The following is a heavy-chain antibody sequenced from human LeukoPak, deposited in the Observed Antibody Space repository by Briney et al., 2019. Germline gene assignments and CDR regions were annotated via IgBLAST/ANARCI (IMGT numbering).Heavy chain of an antibody. D-gene: IGHD6-6*01. Sequence: GGSLRLSCAASGFTFSSYSMNWVRRAPGKGLEWVSSISGSSSYIYYADSVKGRFTISRDNAKNSLYLQMNSLRAEDTAVYYCARDREQLVPDFVYWGQGTLVTVSS. V-gene: IGHV3-21*01. CDR2: ISGSSSYI. J-gene: IGHJ4*02. CDR3: ARDREQLVPDFVY. CDR1: GFTFSSYS.